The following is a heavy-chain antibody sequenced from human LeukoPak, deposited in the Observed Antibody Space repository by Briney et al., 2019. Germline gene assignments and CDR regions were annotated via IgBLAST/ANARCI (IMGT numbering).Heavy chain of an antibody. CDR1: GFTVSSNY. V-gene: IGHV3-53*01. D-gene: IGHD1-14*01. CDR2: IYSGGST. Sequence: GGSLRLSCAASGFTVSSNYMSWVRQAPGKGLEWVSSIYSGGSTYYADSVRGRFTISRDNSKNTVYLQMNSLRAEDTAVYFCARVRLDRSERNLDAFENWGQGTMVTVSS. J-gene: IGHJ3*02. CDR3: ARVRLDRSERNLDAFEN.